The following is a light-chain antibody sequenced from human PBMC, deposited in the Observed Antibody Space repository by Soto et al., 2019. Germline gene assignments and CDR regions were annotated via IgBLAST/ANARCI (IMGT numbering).Light chain of an antibody. J-gene: IGKJ4*01. CDR2: DAF. CDR3: QQRASWPPFT. V-gene: IGKV3-11*01. CDR1: QSIGTS. Sequence: ETELTQSLATLSKSPGESATLSCRASQSIGTSLAWYQHRPGQPPRLLIYDAFNRATGIPARFSGGGSGTDFTLTISSLEPEDFAVYYCQQRASWPPFTFGGGTKVEIK.